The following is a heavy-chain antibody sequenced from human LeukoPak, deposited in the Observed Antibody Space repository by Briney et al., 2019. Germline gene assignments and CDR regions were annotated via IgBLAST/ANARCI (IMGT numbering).Heavy chain of an antibody. D-gene: IGHD2-2*01. CDR2: IYPVDSDT. CDR1: GYSFTSYW. V-gene: IGHV5-51*01. CDR3: ARQWGDCSSTSCYSAY. J-gene: IGHJ4*02. Sequence: PGESLKISCKGSGYSFTSYWIGWVRQMPGKGLEWMGIIYPVDSDTRYSPSFQGQVTISADKSISTAYLQRSSLKASDTAIYYCARQWGDCSSTSCYSAYWGQGTLVTVSS.